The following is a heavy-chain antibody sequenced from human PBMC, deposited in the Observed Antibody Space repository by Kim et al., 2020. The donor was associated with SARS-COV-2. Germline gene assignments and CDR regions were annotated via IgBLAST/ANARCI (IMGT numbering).Heavy chain of an antibody. D-gene: IGHD2-2*01. CDR1: GFTFSSYE. V-gene: IGHV3-48*03. CDR2: ISSSGSTI. CDR3: AREVVVVPAAMSLERTYWYFDL. Sequence: GGSLRLSCAASGFTFSSYEMNWVRQAPGKGLEWVSYISSSGSTIYYADSVKGRFTISRDNAKNSLYLQMNSLRAEDTAVYYCAREVVVVPAAMSLERTYWYFDLWGRGTLVTVSS. J-gene: IGHJ2*01.